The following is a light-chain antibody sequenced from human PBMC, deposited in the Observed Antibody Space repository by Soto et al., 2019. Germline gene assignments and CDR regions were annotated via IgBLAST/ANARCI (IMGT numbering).Light chain of an antibody. J-gene: IGLJ3*02. V-gene: IGLV1-40*01. CDR3: QSYDSSLRIV. Sequence: QSVLTQPPSVSGAPAQRVTISCTGSSSNIGAGYDVHWYQQLPGTAPILLIYGNTNRPSGVPDRFSGSKSGTSASLAITGLQAEDEADYYCQSYDSSLRIVFGGGTKLTVL. CDR2: GNT. CDR1: SSNIGAGYD.